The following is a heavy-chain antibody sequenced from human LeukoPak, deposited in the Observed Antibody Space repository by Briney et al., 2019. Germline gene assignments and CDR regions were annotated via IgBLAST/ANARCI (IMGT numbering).Heavy chain of an antibody. V-gene: IGHV3-23*01. CDR1: GFTFSSYA. D-gene: IGHD2-2*02. J-gene: IGHJ4*02. CDR3: AKDPAAIPTQFDY. Sequence: PGGSLRLSCAASGFTFSSYAMSWVRQAPGKGLEWVSAISGSGGSTYYADSVKGRFTISRDNSKNTLYLQMDSLRAEDTAVYYCAKDPAAIPTQFDYWGQGTLVTVSS. CDR2: ISGSGGST.